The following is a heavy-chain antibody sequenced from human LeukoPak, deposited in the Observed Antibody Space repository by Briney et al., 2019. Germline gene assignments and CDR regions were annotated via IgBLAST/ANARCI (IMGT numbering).Heavy chain of an antibody. CDR1: GFTFSKFA. CDR2: LSFDGTTS. J-gene: IGHJ4*02. D-gene: IGHD6-19*01. V-gene: IGHV3-30*04. CDR3: SRSPEWHWLSHFDF. Sequence: GRSLRLSCAAAGFTFSKFAMHWVRQLPGQALEWVATLSFDGTTSYYADSVKGRFTISRDTSNNTLWLLMNSLRPEDTARYHCSRSPEWHWLSHFDFWGLGTLVTVSS.